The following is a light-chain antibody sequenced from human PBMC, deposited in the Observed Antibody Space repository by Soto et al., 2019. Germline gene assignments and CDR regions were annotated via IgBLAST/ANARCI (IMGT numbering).Light chain of an antibody. CDR2: EIS. V-gene: IGLV2-8*01. Sequence: QSALTQPPSASGSPGQSVTISCTGTSSDVGAYKYVSWYQQYPGKAPKLMIYEISKRPSGGPDRFSCSKSGNTASLTVSGLQAEDEAYYYCTSYVGSNIWVFGGGTKLTVL. J-gene: IGLJ3*02. CDR1: SSDVGAYKY. CDR3: TSYVGSNIWV.